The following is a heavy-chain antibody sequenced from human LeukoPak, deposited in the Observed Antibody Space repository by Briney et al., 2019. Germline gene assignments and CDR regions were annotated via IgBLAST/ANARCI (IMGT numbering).Heavy chain of an antibody. CDR2: INHSGST. V-gene: IGHV4-34*01. CDR3: ARGGGGDGYNTVKAYFGY. J-gene: IGHJ4*02. Sequence: SETLSLTCAVYGGSFSGYYWSWVRQPPGKGLEWIGEINHSGSTNYNPSLKSRVTISVDTSKNQFSLKLSSVTAADTAVYYCARGGGGDGYNTVKAYFGYWGQGTLVTVSS. D-gene: IGHD5-24*01. CDR1: GGSFSGYY.